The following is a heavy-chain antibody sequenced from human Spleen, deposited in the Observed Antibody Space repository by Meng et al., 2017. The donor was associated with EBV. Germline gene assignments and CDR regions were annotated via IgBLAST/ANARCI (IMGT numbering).Heavy chain of an antibody. CDR2: INPQNGGA. CDR1: GYNFRNYY. Sequence: QLQLVQSGTEVKKPGASVTVSCKAAGYNFRNYYMHWVRQAPGQGLEYMGRINPQNGGAHFVQKFQGRFTVTRDTSISTAYMELSSLTFDDTAVYYCAGGWAPDYWGQGTLVTVSS. V-gene: IGHV1-2*06. CDR3: AGGWAPDY. J-gene: IGHJ4*02. D-gene: IGHD6-19*01.